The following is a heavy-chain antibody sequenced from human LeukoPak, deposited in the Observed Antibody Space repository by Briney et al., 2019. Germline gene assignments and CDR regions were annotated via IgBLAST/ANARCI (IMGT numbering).Heavy chain of an antibody. J-gene: IGHJ4*02. CDR1: GFPFSDYY. CDR2: ISSDSSYT. V-gene: IGHV3-11*05. Sequence: PGRSLRLSCAASGFPFSDYYMTWIRQAPGKGLECVSYISSDSSYTNYADSVKGRFTIARDNAKNSLSLRMHSLRAEDTAVYYCARGKRDYFDYWGQGTLVTVSS. CDR3: ARGKRDYFDY.